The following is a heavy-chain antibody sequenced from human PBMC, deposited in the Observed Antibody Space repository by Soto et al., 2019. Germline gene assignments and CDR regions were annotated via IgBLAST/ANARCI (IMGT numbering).Heavy chain of an antibody. CDR2: ISYDGSNK. CDR1: GLTCSSYG. Sequence: GGSLRLSCAASGLTCSSYGMHWVRQAPGKGLEWVAVISYDGSNKYYADSVKGRFTISRDNSKNTLYLQMNSLRAEDTAVYYCAKDSAYSSGWYEDYFDYWGQGTLVTVSS. J-gene: IGHJ4*02. CDR3: AKDSAYSSGWYEDYFDY. V-gene: IGHV3-30*18. D-gene: IGHD6-19*01.